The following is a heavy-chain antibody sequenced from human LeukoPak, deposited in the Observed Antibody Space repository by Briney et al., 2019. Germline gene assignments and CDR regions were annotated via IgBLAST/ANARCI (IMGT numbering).Heavy chain of an antibody. CDR1: GFTFDDYG. V-gene: IGHV3-20*04. D-gene: IGHD3-10*01. CDR2: INWNGGST. Sequence: GGSLRPSCAASGFTFDDYGMSWVRQAPGKGLEWVSGINWNGGSTGYADSVKGRFTISRDNAKNSLYLQMNSLRAEDAALYYCAREGYYGSGSYYLPAHYYYYYMDVWAKGPRSPSP. CDR3: AREGYYGSGSYYLPAHYYYYYMDV. J-gene: IGHJ6*03.